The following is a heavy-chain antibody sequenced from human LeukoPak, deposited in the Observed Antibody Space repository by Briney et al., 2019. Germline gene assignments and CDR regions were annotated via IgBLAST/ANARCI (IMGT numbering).Heavy chain of an antibody. CDR2: IWYDGSNK. D-gene: IGHD1-26*01. Sequence: GRSLRLSCAASGFTFSSYGMHWVRQAPGKGLEWVAVIWYDGSNKYYADSVKGRFTISRDNSKNTLYLQMNSLRAEDTAVYYGARGIGRDYYYGMDVWGQGTTVTVSS. V-gene: IGHV3-33*01. J-gene: IGHJ6*02. CDR1: GFTFSSYG. CDR3: ARGIGRDYYYGMDV.